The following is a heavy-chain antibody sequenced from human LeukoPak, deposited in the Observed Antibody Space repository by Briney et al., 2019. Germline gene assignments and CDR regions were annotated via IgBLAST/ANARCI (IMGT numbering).Heavy chain of an antibody. CDR3: ARVGPERDDY. Sequence: GGSLRPSCAASGFTFSSYEMNWVRQAPGKGLEWVSYISSSGSTIYYADSVKGRFTISRDNAKNSLYLQMNSLRAEDTAVYYCARVGPERDDYWGQGTLVTVSS. CDR1: GFTFSSYE. D-gene: IGHD1-1*01. CDR2: ISSSGSTI. V-gene: IGHV3-48*03. J-gene: IGHJ4*02.